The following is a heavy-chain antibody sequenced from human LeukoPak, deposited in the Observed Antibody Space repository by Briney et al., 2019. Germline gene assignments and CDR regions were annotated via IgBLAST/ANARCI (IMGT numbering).Heavy chain of an antibody. V-gene: IGHV1-2*02. Sequence: ASAKVSCKPSGYIITGYHIHWVRQAPGQGLEWMGWINPSNGGTKYAQRFQGRVNMTRDTSVNTAYMELTSLRSDDTAVYYCARDQYQLLDLWGQGTTVTVSS. CDR3: ARDQYQLLDL. J-gene: IGHJ6*02. CDR2: INPSNGGT. CDR1: GYIITGYH. D-gene: IGHD2-2*01.